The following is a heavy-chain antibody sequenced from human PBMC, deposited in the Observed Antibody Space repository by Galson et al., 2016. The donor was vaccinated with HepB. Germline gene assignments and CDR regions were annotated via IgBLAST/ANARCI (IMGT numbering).Heavy chain of an antibody. CDR1: GYTFSSCS. D-gene: IGHD1-26*01. CDR3: AGGDIVGAIFDY. J-gene: IGHJ4*02. V-gene: IGHV3-21*01. CDR2: ISSSSSYI. Sequence: SLRLSCAASGYTFSSCSMNWVRQAPGKGLEWVSPISSSSSYIYYADSVKGRFTISRDHAKNSMYLQMNSLRAEDTAVYYCAGGDIVGAIFDYWGQGTLVTVSS.